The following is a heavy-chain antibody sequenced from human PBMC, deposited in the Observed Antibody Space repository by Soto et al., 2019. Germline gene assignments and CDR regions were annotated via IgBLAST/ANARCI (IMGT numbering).Heavy chain of an antibody. D-gene: IGHD3-22*01. J-gene: IGHJ3*02. CDR3: ARPINTIAVHDPFDI. CDR1: GFTFTSYD. CDR2: ILHDGSAE. Sequence: LRLSCAASGFTFTSYDMHWVRQAPGKGLEWMALILHDGSAEYYADSVKGRFTISRDNSRSTLYLQMNSLRAEDTAVYYCARPINTIAVHDPFDIWGQGTMVTVSS. V-gene: IGHV3-30*03.